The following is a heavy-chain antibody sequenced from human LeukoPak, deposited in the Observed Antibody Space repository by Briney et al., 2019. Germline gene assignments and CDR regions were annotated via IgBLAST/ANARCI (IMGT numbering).Heavy chain of an antibody. D-gene: IGHD2-2*01. V-gene: IGHV1-46*03. CDR3: ARGHIVVVPAAMANCNWFDP. CDR1: GYTFTSYY. J-gene: IGHJ5*02. Sequence: GASVKVSCKASGYTFTSYYMHWVRQAPGQGLEWMGIINPSGGSTSYAQKFQGRVTMTRDTSTSTVYMELSSLRSEDTAVYYCARGHIVVVPAAMANCNWFDPWGQGTLVTVSS. CDR2: INPSGGST.